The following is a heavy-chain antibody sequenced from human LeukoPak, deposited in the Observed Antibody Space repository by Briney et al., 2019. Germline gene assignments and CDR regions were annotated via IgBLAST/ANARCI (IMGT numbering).Heavy chain of an antibody. CDR3: AKGGLSRAGLDF. V-gene: IGHV3-23*01. CDR2: ISDRDHST. Sequence: PGGSLRLSCAASGFTFSSYAMTWVRQAPGKGLEWVSSISDRDHSTYYAGSGKGRFTISRDNSKNTLYLQMNSLRDEDTAVYYCAKGGLSRAGLDFWGQGTLVTVSS. D-gene: IGHD5/OR15-5a*01. CDR1: GFTFSSYA. J-gene: IGHJ4*02.